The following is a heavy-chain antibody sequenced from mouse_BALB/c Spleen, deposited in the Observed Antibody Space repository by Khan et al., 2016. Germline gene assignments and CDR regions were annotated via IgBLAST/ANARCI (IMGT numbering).Heavy chain of an antibody. J-gene: IGHJ4*01. CDR1: EYDFTSHD. D-gene: IGHD2-4*01. V-gene: IGHV5-2*01. CDR2: INTDAGGT. CDR3: ARHDNDAMDY. Sequence: EVELVESGGGLVQPGESLKLSCESTEYDFTSHDMSWVRKTPEKRLELVAAINTDAGGTNYPDTIERRFIISRDNSKKTLYLQMSRLRSEDTAMYDCARHDNDAMDYWGQGTSVTVSS.